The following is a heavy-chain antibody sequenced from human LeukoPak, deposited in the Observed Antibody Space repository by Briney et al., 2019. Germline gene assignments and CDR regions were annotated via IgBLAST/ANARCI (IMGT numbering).Heavy chain of an antibody. CDR2: ISSSGSTM. CDR3: ARGMRLVRGLMFDY. V-gene: IGHV3-48*03. Sequence: GGSLRLSCAASGFTFSSYEMNWVRQAPGKGLEWVSYISSSGSTMYYADSVKGHFTTSRDNVKNSLYLQMNSLRAEDTAVYYCARGMRLVRGLMFDYWGQGTLVTVSS. D-gene: IGHD3-10*01. J-gene: IGHJ4*02. CDR1: GFTFSSYE.